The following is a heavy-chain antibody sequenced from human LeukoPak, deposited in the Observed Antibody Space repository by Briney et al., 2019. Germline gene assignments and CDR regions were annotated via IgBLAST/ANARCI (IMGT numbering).Heavy chain of an antibody. CDR1: GFSLSNARMG. D-gene: IGHD3-3*01. CDR2: IFSNDEK. J-gene: IGHJ4*02. CDR3: ARIHEEWSHFDY. V-gene: IGHV2-26*01. Sequence: ESGPTLVNPTETLTLTCTVSGFSLSNARMGVSWIRQPPGKALEWLAHIFSNDEKSYSTSPKSRLTISKDTSKSQVVLTMTNMDPVDTATYYCARIHEEWSHFDYWGQGTLVTVSS.